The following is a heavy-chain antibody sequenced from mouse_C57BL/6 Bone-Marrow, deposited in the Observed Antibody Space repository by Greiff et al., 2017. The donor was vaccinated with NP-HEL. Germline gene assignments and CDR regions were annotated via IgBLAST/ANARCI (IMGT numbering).Heavy chain of an antibody. CDR3: GSTDYAMDY. D-gene: IGHD1-1*01. Sequence: QVHVKQSGAELARPGASVKLSCKASGYTFTSYGISWVKQRTGQGLEWIGEIYPRSGNTYYNEKFKGKATLTADKSSSTAYMELRSLTSEDSAVYFCGSTDYAMDYWGQGTSVTVSS. CDR2: IYPRSGNT. J-gene: IGHJ4*01. CDR1: GYTFTSYG. V-gene: IGHV1-81*01.